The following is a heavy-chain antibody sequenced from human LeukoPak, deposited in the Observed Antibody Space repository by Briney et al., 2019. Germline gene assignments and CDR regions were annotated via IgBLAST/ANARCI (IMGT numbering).Heavy chain of an antibody. CDR3: ARGVAVAGLKSPSPFGY. D-gene: IGHD6-19*01. Sequence: ASVKVSCKASGGTFSSYTISWARQAPGEGLEWMGRIIPILGIANYAQKFQGRVTITADKSTSTAYMELSSLRSEDTAVYYCARGVAVAGLKSPSPFGYWGQGTLVTVSS. CDR1: GGTFSSYT. CDR2: IIPILGIA. J-gene: IGHJ4*02. V-gene: IGHV1-69*02.